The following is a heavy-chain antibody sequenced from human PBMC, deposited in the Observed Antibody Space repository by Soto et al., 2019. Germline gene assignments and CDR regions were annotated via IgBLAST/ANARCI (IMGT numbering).Heavy chain of an antibody. CDR3: TKHLPSKKNHRRWADAFHI. CDR1: GFTFSNYA. Sequence: EVRLLESGGGLVQPGGSLRLSCVASGFTFSNYAMSWVRQAPGKGLEWVSVVTGRSSSTYYADSVEGRFIISRDNSRNTLFLPLNSLGAEDTAVYYCTKHLPSKKNHRRWADAFHIWGQGTILTVSS. V-gene: IGHV3-23*01. J-gene: IGHJ3*02. D-gene: IGHD3-16*01. CDR2: VTGRSSST.